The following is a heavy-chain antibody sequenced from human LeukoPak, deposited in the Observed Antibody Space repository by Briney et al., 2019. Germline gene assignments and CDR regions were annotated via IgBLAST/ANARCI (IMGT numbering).Heavy chain of an antibody. V-gene: IGHV1-18*01. CDR2: ISANNGNT. CDR1: GYTFTNYG. Sequence: ASVKVSCKASGYTFTNYGIIWVRQAPGRGLEWMGWISANNGNTNCTQKLQGRVTMTTDTSTSTAYMELRSLRSDDTAVYYCARDTHSSYDFDYWGQGTLVTVSS. D-gene: IGHD5-12*01. CDR3: ARDTHSSYDFDY. J-gene: IGHJ4*02.